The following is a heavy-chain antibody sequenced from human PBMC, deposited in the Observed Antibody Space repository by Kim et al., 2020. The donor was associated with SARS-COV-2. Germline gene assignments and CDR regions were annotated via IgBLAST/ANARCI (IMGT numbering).Heavy chain of an antibody. J-gene: IGHJ4*02. D-gene: IGHD3-22*01. V-gene: IGHV3-30*02. Sequence: DPVKGRFTITRDNSKNTLYLQMNSLRAEDTAVYYCANTYYYDSSGYYFDYWGQGTLVTVSS. CDR3: ANTYYYDSSGYYFDY.